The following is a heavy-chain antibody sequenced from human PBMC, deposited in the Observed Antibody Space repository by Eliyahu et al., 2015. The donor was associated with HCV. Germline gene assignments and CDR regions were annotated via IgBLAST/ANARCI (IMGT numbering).Heavy chain of an antibody. J-gene: IGHJ4*02. Sequence: QVQLVESGGGVVQPGRSLRXSCAASGFTFSSYGMHWVRXAPGKGLEWVAVISYDGSNKYYADSVKGRFTISRDNSKNTLYLQMNSLRAEDTAVYYCAKGFHGGYFDYWGQGTLVTVSS. CDR2: ISYDGSNK. CDR1: GFTFSSYG. CDR3: AKGFHGGYFDY. V-gene: IGHV3-30*18. D-gene: IGHD3-16*01.